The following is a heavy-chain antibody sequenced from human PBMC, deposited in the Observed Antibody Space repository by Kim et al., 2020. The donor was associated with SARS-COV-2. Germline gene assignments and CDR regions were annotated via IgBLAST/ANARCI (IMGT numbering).Heavy chain of an antibody. CDR3: AKEQGYPIAAAGPYFDY. CDR2: ISGSGGST. D-gene: IGHD6-13*01. CDR1: GFTFSSYA. J-gene: IGHJ4*02. Sequence: GGSLRLSCAASGFTFSSYAMSWVRQAPGKGLEWVSAISGSGGSTYYADSVKGRFTISRDNSKNTLYLQMNSLRAEDTAVYYCAKEQGYPIAAAGPYFDYWGQGTLVTVSS. V-gene: IGHV3-23*01.